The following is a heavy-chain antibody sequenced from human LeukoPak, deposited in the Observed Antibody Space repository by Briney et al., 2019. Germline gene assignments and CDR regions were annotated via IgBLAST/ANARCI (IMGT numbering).Heavy chain of an antibody. CDR3: ARRYCSGGSCYSDNWFDP. V-gene: IGHV4-39*01. D-gene: IGHD2-15*01. J-gene: IGHJ5*02. Sequence: SETLSLTCTVSGGSISSSSYYWGWIRQPPGKGLEWVGSIYYSGSTYYNPSLKSRVTISVDTSKNQFSLKLSSVTAADTAVYYCARRYCSGGSCYSDNWFDPWGQGTLVTVSS. CDR1: GGSISSSSYY. CDR2: IYYSGST.